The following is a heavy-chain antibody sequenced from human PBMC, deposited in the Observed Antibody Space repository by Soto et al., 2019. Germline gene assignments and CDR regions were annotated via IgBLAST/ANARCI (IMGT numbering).Heavy chain of an antibody. V-gene: IGHV1-69*13. CDR2: IIPIFGTA. D-gene: IGHD3-3*01. CDR3: ARVGVYSRYFDY. CDR1: GGTFSSYA. J-gene: IGHJ4*02. Sequence: SGKVSCNASGGTFSSYAISWVRQAPGQGLEWMGGIIPIFGTANYAQKFQGRVTITADESTSTAYMELSSLRSEDTAVYYCARVGVYSRYFDYWGQGTLVTVSS.